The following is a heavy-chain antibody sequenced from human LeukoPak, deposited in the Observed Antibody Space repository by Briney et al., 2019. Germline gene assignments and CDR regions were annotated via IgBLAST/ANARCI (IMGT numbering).Heavy chain of an antibody. V-gene: IGHV4-59*09. Sequence: SGSTNYNPSLKSRVTISVDTSKNQFSLKLSSVTAADTAVYYCARGAPQYYYGSGSYFDYWGQGTLVTVSS. CDR3: ARGAPQYYYGSGSYFDY. J-gene: IGHJ4*02. D-gene: IGHD3-10*01. CDR2: SGST.